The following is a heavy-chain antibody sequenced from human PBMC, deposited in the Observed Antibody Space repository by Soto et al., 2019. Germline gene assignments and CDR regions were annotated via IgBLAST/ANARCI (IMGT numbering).Heavy chain of an antibody. Sequence: SETLSLTCAVSGYSISSGYYWGWIRQPPGKGLEWIGSIYHSGSTYYNPSLKSRVTISVDTSKNQFSLKLSSVTAADTAVYYCARDMKWELLYDYYYGMDVWGQGTTVTGSS. CDR1: GYSISSGYY. D-gene: IGHD1-26*01. CDR2: IYHSGST. V-gene: IGHV4-38-2*02. J-gene: IGHJ6*02. CDR3: ARDMKWELLYDYYYGMDV.